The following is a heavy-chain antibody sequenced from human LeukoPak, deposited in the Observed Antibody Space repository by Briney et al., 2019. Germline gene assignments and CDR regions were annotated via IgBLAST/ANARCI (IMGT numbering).Heavy chain of an antibody. J-gene: IGHJ4*02. CDR3: ATSAERGSYHNFDY. Sequence: ASVKVSCKASGYTFTGYYMHWVRQAPGQGLEWMGWVNPNSGGTNYAQKFQGRVTMTRDTSISTAYMELSRLRSDDTAVYYCATSAERGSYHNFDYRGQGTLVTVSS. CDR1: GYTFTGYY. D-gene: IGHD1-26*01. V-gene: IGHV1-2*02. CDR2: VNPNSGGT.